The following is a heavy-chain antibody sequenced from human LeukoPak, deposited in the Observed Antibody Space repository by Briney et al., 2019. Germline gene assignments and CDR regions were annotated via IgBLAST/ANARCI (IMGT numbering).Heavy chain of an antibody. CDR3: ARLGVYYDSSNFDY. Sequence: SEPLSLTCTVSGGSISSYYGRGLRQPPGKGLEGIGYIYYSGSANYNPSLKRRVTISVDTSKNQFSLKLSSVTAADTAVYYCARLGVYYDSSNFDYWGQGTLVTVSS. V-gene: IGHV4-59*13. CDR2: IYYSGSA. CDR1: GGSISSYY. J-gene: IGHJ4*02. D-gene: IGHD3-22*01.